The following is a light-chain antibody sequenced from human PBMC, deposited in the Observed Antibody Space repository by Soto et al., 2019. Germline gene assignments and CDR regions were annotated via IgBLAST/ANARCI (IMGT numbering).Light chain of an antibody. J-gene: IGKJ2*01. CDR1: HSINNY. CDR3: QQSYSTLGT. V-gene: IGKV1-39*01. CDR2: AAS. Sequence: IQMTQSPSSLSASVGDRVIITCRSDHSINNYLNWYQQRPGKVPKLIIYAASTLQSGFPSRFSGSGSGRVFTLTIDSLQPEDFSTYYCQQSYSTLGTVGRGTRVEI.